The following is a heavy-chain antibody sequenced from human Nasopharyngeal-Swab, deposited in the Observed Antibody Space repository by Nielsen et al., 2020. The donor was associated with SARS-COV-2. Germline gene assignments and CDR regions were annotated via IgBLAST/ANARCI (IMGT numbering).Heavy chain of an antibody. Sequence: GGSLRLSCAASGFTFSSYWMSWVRQAPGQGLEWVANIKQDGSEKYYVDSVKGRFTISRDNAKNSLYLQMTSLRAEDTAVYYCARDRLEWLLSYYYYGMDVWGQGTTVTVSS. D-gene: IGHD3-3*01. V-gene: IGHV3-7*03. CDR1: GFTFSSYW. CDR3: ARDRLEWLLSYYYYGMDV. CDR2: IKQDGSEK. J-gene: IGHJ6*02.